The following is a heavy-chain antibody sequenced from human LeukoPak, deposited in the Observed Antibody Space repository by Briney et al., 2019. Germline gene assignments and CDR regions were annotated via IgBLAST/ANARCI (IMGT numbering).Heavy chain of an antibody. J-gene: IGHJ4*02. CDR2: IYYSGST. Sequence: PSETLSLTCTVSGGSISSSSYYWGWIRQPPGKGLEWIGSIYYSGSTNYNPSLKSRVTISVDTSKNQFSLKLSSVTAADTAVYYCARAPSVGATSYFDYWGQGTLVTVSS. D-gene: IGHD1-26*01. CDR3: ARAPSVGATSYFDY. V-gene: IGHV4-39*07. CDR1: GGSISSSSYY.